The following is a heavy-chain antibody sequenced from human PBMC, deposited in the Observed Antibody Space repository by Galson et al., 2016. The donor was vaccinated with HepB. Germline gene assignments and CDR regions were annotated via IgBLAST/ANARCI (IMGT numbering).Heavy chain of an antibody. CDR1: GVTFSSYG. CDR2: ISYDGSKT. J-gene: IGHJ6*02. Sequence: SLRLSCAASGVTFSSYGMHWVRQAPGKGLEWVAVISYDGSKTYYARSVKGRFTISRDNSKSTLYLDMNNLRSEDTALYFCARDQTYYYGPGGDGLPDYYGVDVWGQGTTVIVSS. CDR3: ARDQTYYYGPGGDGLPDYYGVDV. V-gene: IGHV3-30*03. D-gene: IGHD3-10*01.